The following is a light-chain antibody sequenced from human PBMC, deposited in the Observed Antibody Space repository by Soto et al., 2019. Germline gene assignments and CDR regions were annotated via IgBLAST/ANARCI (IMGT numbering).Light chain of an antibody. J-gene: IGKJ3*01. CDR1: QSINSRY. Sequence: EIVLTQSPGTLSLSPGERATLSCRASQSINSRYLAWYQQKPGQAPRLLIYGASSRATGIPDRFSGSGSGTDFALPISRLEPEDFAVYYCQQFGSSPGFTFGPGTKVDIK. CDR2: GAS. CDR3: QQFGSSPGFT. V-gene: IGKV3-20*01.